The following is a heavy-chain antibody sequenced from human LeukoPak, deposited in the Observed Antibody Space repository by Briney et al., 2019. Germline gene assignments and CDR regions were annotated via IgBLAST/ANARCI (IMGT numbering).Heavy chain of an antibody. J-gene: IGHJ4*02. D-gene: IGHD6-19*01. V-gene: IGHV3-23*01. CDR2: ISGSGGST. CDR1: GLTFSTYA. Sequence: GGSLRLSCAASGLTFSTYAMSWVRQPPGKGLEWISAISGSGGSTYYADSVKGRFTISRDNSKNTLYLQMNSLRAEDTAVYYCAKVLEGWLAFDCWGQGALVTVSP. CDR3: AKVLEGWLAFDC.